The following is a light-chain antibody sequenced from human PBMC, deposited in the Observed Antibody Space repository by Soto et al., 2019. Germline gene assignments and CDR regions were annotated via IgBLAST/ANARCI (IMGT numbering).Light chain of an antibody. V-gene: IGKV3-20*01. CDR1: QSVNNNY. Sequence: EIVLTQSPGTLSLSPGERATLSCRTSQSVNNNYLAWYQQKPGQAPRLLIYGASSRATGIPDRFRGSGSGTDFTLVISRLGPEDFAVYYCQQYGTSGTFGQGTKVEIK. CDR3: QQYGTSGT. J-gene: IGKJ1*01. CDR2: GAS.